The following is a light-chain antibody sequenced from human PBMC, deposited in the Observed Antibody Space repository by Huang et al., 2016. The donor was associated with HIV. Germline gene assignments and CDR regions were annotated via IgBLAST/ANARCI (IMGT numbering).Light chain of an antibody. CDR1: QSFLYSFNNKSY. CDR2: WAS. V-gene: IGKV4-1*01. J-gene: IGKJ2*01. CDR3: QQYYNTPYT. Sequence: DIVMTQSPDSLAVSLGERATINCKSSQSFLYSFNNKSYLAWYQQKPRQPPKLLIYWASTRESGVPDRLSGGGSGTDFTLTISNLQAADVAVYYCQQYYNTPYTFGQGTKLELK.